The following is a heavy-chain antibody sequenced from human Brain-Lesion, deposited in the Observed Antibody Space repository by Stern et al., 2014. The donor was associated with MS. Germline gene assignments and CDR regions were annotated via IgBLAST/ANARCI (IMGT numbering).Heavy chain of an antibody. V-gene: IGHV3-23*04. CDR1: GFRFSSYA. D-gene: IGHD3-16*02. J-gene: IGHJ3*02. Sequence: EVQLVESGGGFVQPGGSLRLSCAASGFRFSSYAMSWVRHTPGKGLEWGSGISASVGSTYYADSVKGRFTISRDKSKNTLFLQMNSLRAEDTAVYYCAKGVWGSYLNAFDMWGQGTMVTVSS. CDR2: ISASVGST. CDR3: AKGVWGSYLNAFDM.